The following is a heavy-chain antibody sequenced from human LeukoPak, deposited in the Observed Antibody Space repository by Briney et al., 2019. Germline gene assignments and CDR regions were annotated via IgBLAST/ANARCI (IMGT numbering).Heavy chain of an antibody. Sequence: GRSLRLSCAASGFTFSSYGMHWVRQAPGKGLEWVAVISYDGSNKYYADSVKGRFTISRDNSENTLYLQMNSLRAEDTAVYYCAKGGSGYCSGGSCRAYYYGMDVWGQGTTVTVSS. J-gene: IGHJ6*02. CDR2: ISYDGSNK. CDR3: AKGGSGYCSGGSCRAYYYGMDV. D-gene: IGHD2-15*01. V-gene: IGHV3-30*18. CDR1: GFTFSSYG.